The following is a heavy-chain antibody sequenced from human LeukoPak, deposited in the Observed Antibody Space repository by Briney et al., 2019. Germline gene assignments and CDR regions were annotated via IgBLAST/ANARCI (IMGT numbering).Heavy chain of an antibody. CDR3: AKVSGSGTYFPEY. CDR2: ISGSGTST. CDR1: GFTFSSYA. V-gene: IGHV3-23*01. D-gene: IGHD3-10*01. J-gene: IGHJ4*02. Sequence: PGGSLRLSCAASGFTFSSYAMAWVRQAPGKGLEWVAAISGSGTSTYYADSVKGRLTIARDNSKNTLYLQMNSLRAEDTAIYYCAKVSGSGTYFPEYWGRGTLVTVSS.